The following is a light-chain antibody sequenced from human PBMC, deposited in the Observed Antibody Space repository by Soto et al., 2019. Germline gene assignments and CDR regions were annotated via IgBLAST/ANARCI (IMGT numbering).Light chain of an antibody. CDR1: QDSSNY. Sequence: IQLTPSPFSVSASVGYRVTIICEASQDSSNYLKWYQQKPGKAPKLLIYDASNLETGVPSRFSGSGSGTDVTFTISSLQPAEIATYYCQQYDNLPLTFGGGTKVDI. V-gene: IGKV1-33*01. J-gene: IGKJ4*01. CDR2: DAS. CDR3: QQYDNLPLT.